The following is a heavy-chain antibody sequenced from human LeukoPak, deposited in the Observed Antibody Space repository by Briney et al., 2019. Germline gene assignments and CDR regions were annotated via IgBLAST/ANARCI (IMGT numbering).Heavy chain of an antibody. J-gene: IGHJ4*02. CDR1: GFTFSSYS. CDR2: IKQDGSEK. V-gene: IGHV3-7*01. CDR3: ATDRAFDY. Sequence: GGSLRLSCAASGFTFSSYSMNWVRQAPGKGLEWVANIKQDGSEKYYVDSVKGRFTISRDNAKNSLYLQMNSLRAEDTAVYYCATDRAFDYWGQGTLVTVSS.